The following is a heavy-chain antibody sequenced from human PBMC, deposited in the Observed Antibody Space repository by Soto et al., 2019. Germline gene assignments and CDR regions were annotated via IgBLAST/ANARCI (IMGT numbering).Heavy chain of an antibody. V-gene: IGHV3-23*01. J-gene: IGHJ5*02. CDR3: AKVRNHIVVVPAAIRSFDP. CDR2: ISGSGGST. D-gene: IGHD2-2*02. Sequence: TGGSLRLSCVASGFTFSSYAMSWVRQAPGKGLEWVSAISGSGGSTYYADSVKGRFTISRDSSKNTLYLQMNSLRAEDTAVYYCAKVRNHIVVVPAAIRSFDPWGQGTLVTVSS. CDR1: GFTFSSYA.